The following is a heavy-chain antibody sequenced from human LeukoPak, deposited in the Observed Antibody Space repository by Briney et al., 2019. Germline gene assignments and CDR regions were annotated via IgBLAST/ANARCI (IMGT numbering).Heavy chain of an antibody. V-gene: IGHV4-59*01. J-gene: IGHJ3*02. CDR3: ARDTRDAFDI. Sequence: SETLSLTCTVSGGSISGFYWNWIRQPPGKGLEWIGYVYYSGNTNYNPSLKSRVTISLDTSKNQFSLKLRSVTAADTAVYYCARDTRDAFDIWGQGTMVTVSS. CDR2: VYYSGNT. CDR1: GGSISGFY.